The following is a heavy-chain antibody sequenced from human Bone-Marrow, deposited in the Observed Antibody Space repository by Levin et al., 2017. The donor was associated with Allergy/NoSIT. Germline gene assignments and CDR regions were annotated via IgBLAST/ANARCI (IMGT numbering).Heavy chain of an antibody. J-gene: IGHJ4*02. D-gene: IGHD2-15*01. CDR2: IYHSGST. Sequence: PGGSLRLSCAVSGYSISSGYYWGWIRQPPGKGLEWIGSIYHSGSTYYNPSLKSRVTISVDTSKNQFSLKLSSVTAADTAVYYCARKGVGSGGGALTVDYWGQGTLVTVSS. CDR1: GYSISSGYY. CDR3: ARKGVGSGGGALTVDY. V-gene: IGHV4-38-2*01.